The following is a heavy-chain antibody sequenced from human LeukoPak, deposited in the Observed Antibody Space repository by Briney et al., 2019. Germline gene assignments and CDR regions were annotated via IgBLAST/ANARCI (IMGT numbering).Heavy chain of an antibody. Sequence: ASVKVSCKASGYIFTTYYMHWVRQVPGQGLDWMGWINPYSGGTNYAQKFEGRVTMTRDTSISTAYMELSRLISDDTAVYYCARDGQYSSSSDWFDPWGQGTLVTVSS. D-gene: IGHD6-13*01. J-gene: IGHJ5*02. V-gene: IGHV1-2*02. CDR2: INPYSGGT. CDR3: ARDGQYSSSSDWFDP. CDR1: GYIFTTYY.